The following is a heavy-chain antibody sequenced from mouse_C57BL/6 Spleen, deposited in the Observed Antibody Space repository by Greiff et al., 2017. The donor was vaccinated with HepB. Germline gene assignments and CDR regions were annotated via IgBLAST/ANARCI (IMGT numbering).Heavy chain of an antibody. V-gene: IGHV1-42*01. CDR3: ARGSAQAPFAY. CDR2: INPSTGGT. J-gene: IGHJ3*01. D-gene: IGHD3-2*02. Sequence: EVKLQESGPELVKPGASVKISCKASGYSFTGYYMNWVKQSPEKSLEWIGEINPSTGGTTYNQKFKAKATLTVDKSSSTAYMQLKSLTSEDSAVYYCARGSAQAPFAYWGQGTLVTVSA. CDR1: GYSFTGYY.